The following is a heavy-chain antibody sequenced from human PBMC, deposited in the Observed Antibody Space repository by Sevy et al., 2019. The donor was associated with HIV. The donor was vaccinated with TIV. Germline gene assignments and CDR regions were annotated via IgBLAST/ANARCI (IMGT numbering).Heavy chain of an antibody. D-gene: IGHD3-10*01. CDR2: ISYDGSNK. V-gene: IGHV3-30-3*01. Sequence: GGSLRFSCAASGFTFSSYAMHWVRQAPGKGLEWVAVISYDGSNKYYADSVKGRFTISRDNSKNTLYLQMNSLRAEDMAVYYCARDSTMVRAIFDYRGQGTLVTVSS. CDR3: ARDSTMVRAIFDY. J-gene: IGHJ4*02. CDR1: GFTFSSYA.